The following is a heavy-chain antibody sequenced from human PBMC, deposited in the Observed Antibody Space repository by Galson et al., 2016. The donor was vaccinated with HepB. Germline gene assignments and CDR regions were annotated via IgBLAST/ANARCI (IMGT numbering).Heavy chain of an antibody. Sequence: SLRFSCAASGFTFSDHYVDWVRQAPGKGLEWVGRSRNKVNSYTTEYAASVKGRFSISRDDSKNSVHLDMNSLKTEDTAVYYCTRGFCSSSSGCLDYYGMDVWGQGTTVTVSS. D-gene: IGHD2-2*01. CDR1: GFTFSDHY. V-gene: IGHV3-72*01. CDR3: TRGFCSSSSGCLDYYGMDV. J-gene: IGHJ6*02. CDR2: SRNKVNSYTT.